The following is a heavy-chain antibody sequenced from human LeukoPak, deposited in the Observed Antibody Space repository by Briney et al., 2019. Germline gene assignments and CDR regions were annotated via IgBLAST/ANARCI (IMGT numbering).Heavy chain of an antibody. CDR3: ARDLVLSRSVGASEKIDY. J-gene: IGHJ4*02. CDR1: GFTFSSYD. Sequence: GGSLRLSCAASGFTFSSYDMNWVRQAPGKGLEWVSSISSSSSYIYYSDSVKGRFTMSRDNAKNSLYLQMNSLRTEDTAVYYCARDLVLSRSVGASEKIDYWGQGTLVTVFS. V-gene: IGHV3-21*01. CDR2: ISSSSSYI. D-gene: IGHD1-26*01.